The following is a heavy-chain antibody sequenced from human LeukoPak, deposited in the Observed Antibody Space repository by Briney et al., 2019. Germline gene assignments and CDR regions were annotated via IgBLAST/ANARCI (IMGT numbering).Heavy chain of an antibody. CDR3: ARDGYDFWSDYPTTLDY. D-gene: IGHD3-3*01. V-gene: IGHV3-48*01. CDR1: GFTFSSYA. Sequence: GGSLRLSCAASGFTFSSYAMNWVRQAPGKGLEWVSYISTSSRTIYYADSVKGRFTISRDNAKNSLYLQMNSLRAEDTAVYYCARDGYDFWSDYPTTLDYWGQGTLVTVSS. J-gene: IGHJ4*02. CDR2: ISTSSRTI.